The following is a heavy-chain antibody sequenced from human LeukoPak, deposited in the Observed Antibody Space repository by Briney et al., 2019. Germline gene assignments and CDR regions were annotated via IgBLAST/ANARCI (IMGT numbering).Heavy chain of an antibody. Sequence: ASVKVSCKTSGYSFTDYYMHWVRQAPGQGLEWMGWINPNSGGTSSAQKFQGRVTVTRDTSITTVYMEVSWLTSDDTAIYYCARADRLHGGPYLIGPWGQGTLVTVSS. CDR2: INPNSGGT. V-gene: IGHV1-2*02. D-gene: IGHD2-21*01. J-gene: IGHJ5*02. CDR3: ARADRLHGGPYLIGP. CDR1: GYSFTDYY.